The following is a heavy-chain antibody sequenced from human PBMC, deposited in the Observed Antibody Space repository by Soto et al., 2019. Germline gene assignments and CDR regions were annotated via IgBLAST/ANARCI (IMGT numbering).Heavy chain of an antibody. CDR1: GGSFSGYY. CDR3: ARSPPTMVRGVKKTRKYYFDY. V-gene: IGHV4-34*01. CDR2: INHSGST. Sequence: SETLSLTCAVYGGSFSGYYWSWIRQPPGKGLEWIGEINHSGSTNYNPSLKSRVTISVDTSKNQFSLKLSSVTAADTAVYYCARSPPTMVRGVKKTRKYYFDYWGQGTLVTVSS. D-gene: IGHD3-10*01. J-gene: IGHJ4*02.